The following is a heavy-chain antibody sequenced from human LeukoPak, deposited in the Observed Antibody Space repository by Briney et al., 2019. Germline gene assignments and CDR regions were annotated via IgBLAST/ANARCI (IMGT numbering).Heavy chain of an antibody. CDR1: GGSISSGSYY. CDR2: IYTSGST. CDR3: ARGEQLVLTFDY. Sequence: SETLSLTCTVSGGSISSGSYYWSWIRQPAGKGLEWIGRIYTSGSTNYNPSLKSRVTISVDTSKNQFSLKLSSVTAADTAVYYCARGEQLVLTFDYWGQGTLVTVSS. J-gene: IGHJ4*02. V-gene: IGHV4-61*02. D-gene: IGHD6-13*01.